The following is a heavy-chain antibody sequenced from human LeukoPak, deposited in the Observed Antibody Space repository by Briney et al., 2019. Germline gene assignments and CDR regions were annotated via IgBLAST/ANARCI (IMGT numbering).Heavy chain of an antibody. V-gene: IGHV4-30-4*01. J-gene: IGHJ6*02. CDR1: GGSISSGDYY. CDR3: ARQTGTTDQNYYYYYGMDV. Sequence: SETLSLTCTVSGGSISSGDYYWSWIRQPPGKGLEWIGYIYYSGSTYYNPSLKSRVTISVDTSKNQFSLKLSSVTAADTAVYYCARQTGTTDQNYYYYYGMDVWGQGTTVTVSS. CDR2: IYYSGST. D-gene: IGHD1-7*01.